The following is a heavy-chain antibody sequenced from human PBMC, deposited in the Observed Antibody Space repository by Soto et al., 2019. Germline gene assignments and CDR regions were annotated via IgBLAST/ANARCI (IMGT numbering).Heavy chain of an antibody. J-gene: IGHJ4*02. CDR1: GFTFSSYA. Sequence: GGSLRLSCAASGFTFSSYAMSWVRQAPGKGLEWVSAISGSGGSTYYADSVKGRFTISRDNSKNTLYLQMNSLRAEDTAVYYCARDHGGWGGTVTYFDYWGQGTLVTVSS. CDR2: ISGSGGST. V-gene: IGHV3-23*01. D-gene: IGHD4-17*01. CDR3: ARDHGGWGGTVTYFDY.